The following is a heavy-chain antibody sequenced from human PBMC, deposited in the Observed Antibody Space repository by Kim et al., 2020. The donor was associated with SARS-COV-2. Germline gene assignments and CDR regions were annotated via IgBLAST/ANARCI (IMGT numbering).Heavy chain of an antibody. Sequence: SVKVSCKASGGTFSSYSISWVRQAPGQGLEWMGGIIPIFGTANYAQKFQGRVTITADESTSTAYMELSSLRSEDTAVYYCASDDTAEVDYGDYVPVDWGQGTLVTVSS. CDR1: GGTFSSYS. V-gene: IGHV1-69*13. CDR3: ASDDTAEVDYGDYVPVD. J-gene: IGHJ4*02. CDR2: IIPIFGTA. D-gene: IGHD4-17*01.